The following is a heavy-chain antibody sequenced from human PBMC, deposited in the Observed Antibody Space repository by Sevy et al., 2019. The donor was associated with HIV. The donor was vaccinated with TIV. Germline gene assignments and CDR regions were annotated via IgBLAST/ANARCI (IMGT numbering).Heavy chain of an antibody. CDR3: ARESPLYYYFYMDV. V-gene: IGHV3-20*04. Sequence: GGSLRLSCAASGFTFDDYDMSWVRQAPGKGLEWVSGINWNGGSTGYADSVKGRFTISRDNAKNSLYLQMNSLRAEDTALHYCARESPLYYYFYMDVWGKGTTVTVSS. CDR1: GFTFDDYD. J-gene: IGHJ6*03. CDR2: INWNGGST.